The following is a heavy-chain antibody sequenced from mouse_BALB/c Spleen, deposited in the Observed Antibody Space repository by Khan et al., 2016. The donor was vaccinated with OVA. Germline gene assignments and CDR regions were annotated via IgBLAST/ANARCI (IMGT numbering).Heavy chain of an antibody. CDR3: ARTLYGSGYDYAMDY. CDR1: GYIFTNYG. D-gene: IGHD1-1*01. V-gene: IGHV9-3-1*01. J-gene: IGHJ4*01. CDR2: INTYTGEP. Sequence: QIQLVQSGPELKKPGETVKISCKASGYIFTNYGMTWVKQAPGKGLKWMGWINTYTGEPTYADDFKGRFAFSLETSANTAYLQINNLKNEDTATYFCARTLYGSGYDYAMDYWGPGTSVTVSS.